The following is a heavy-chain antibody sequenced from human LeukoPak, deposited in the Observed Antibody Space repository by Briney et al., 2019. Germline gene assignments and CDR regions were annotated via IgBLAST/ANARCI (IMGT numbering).Heavy chain of an antibody. CDR2: FKIKADGGTT. V-gene: IGHV3-15*01. D-gene: IGHD3-10*02. CDR1: VTFSNAW. CDR3: TTDGIVWGALIYYYYYMDV. Sequence: GGSLRLSCAASVTFSNAWMNWVRQAPGKGLEWVGHFKIKADGGTTDYAAPVKDRFTISRDDSQNTLYLQMNSLKTEDTAVYYCTTDGIVWGALIYYYYYMDVWGKGTTVTVSS. J-gene: IGHJ6*03.